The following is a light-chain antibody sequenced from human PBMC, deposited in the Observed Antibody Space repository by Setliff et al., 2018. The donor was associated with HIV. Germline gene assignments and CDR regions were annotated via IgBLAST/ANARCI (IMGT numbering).Light chain of an antibody. CDR3: SSYTSSSTL. J-gene: IGLJ2*01. CDR1: SSDVVDYNY. Sequence: QSVLAQPASVSGSPGQSITISCTGTSSDVVDYNYVSWYQQYPGKAPKPMIYAVSNRPSGVSNRFSGSKSGNTASLTISGLQAEDEADYYCSSYTSSSTLFGGGTK. CDR2: AVS. V-gene: IGLV2-14*03.